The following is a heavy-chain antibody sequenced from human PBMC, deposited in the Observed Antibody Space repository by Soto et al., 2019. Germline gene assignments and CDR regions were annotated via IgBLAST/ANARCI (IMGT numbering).Heavy chain of an antibody. CDR2: IWFDGSNK. D-gene: IGHD1-26*01. Sequence: TGGSLRLSCAASGFTFSRYGMHWVRQAPGKGLEWVAVIWFDGSNKYYADSVKGRFTISRDNSKNTLYLQMNSLRAEDTAVYYCARDSNKDSGSYQLIDYWGQGTLVTVSS. CDR1: GFTFSRYG. J-gene: IGHJ4*02. V-gene: IGHV3-33*01. CDR3: ARDSNKDSGSYQLIDY.